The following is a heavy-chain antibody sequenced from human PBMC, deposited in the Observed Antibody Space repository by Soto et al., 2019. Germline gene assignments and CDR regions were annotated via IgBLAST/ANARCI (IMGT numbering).Heavy chain of an antibody. CDR3: ARGYIVVVPAYFDY. CDR2: IYYSGST. CDR1: GGSISSYY. D-gene: IGHD2-2*01. J-gene: IGHJ4*02. V-gene: IGHV4-59*01. Sequence: SETLSLTCTVSGGSISSYYWSWIRQPPGKGLEWIGYIYYSGSTNYNPSLKSRVTISVDTSTSTAYMELRSLRSDDTAVYYCARGYIVVVPAYFDYWGQGTLVTVSS.